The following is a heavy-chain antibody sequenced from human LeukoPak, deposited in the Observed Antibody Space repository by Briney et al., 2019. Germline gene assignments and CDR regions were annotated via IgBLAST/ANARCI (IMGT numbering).Heavy chain of an antibody. CDR2: INPSGGST. V-gene: IGHV1-46*01. Sequence: PGASVKVSCKASGYTFTSYYMHWVRQAPGQGLEWMGIINPSGGSTSYAQKFQGRVTMTRDTSTSTAYMELSSLRSEDTAVYYCASSILRAWFDPWGQGTLVTVSS. CDR1: GYTFTSYY. CDR3: ASSILRAWFDP. J-gene: IGHJ5*02. D-gene: IGHD2/OR15-2a*01.